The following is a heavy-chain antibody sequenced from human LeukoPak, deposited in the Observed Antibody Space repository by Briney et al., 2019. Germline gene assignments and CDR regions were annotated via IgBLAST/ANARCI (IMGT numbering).Heavy chain of an antibody. CDR2: ISTYNGNT. Sequence: ASVQVSCKASGYIFTSYGISWVRQAPGQGREWMGWISTYNGNTNYAQKLQGRVTMTTDTSTSTAYMELRSLRSDDTAVYYCAIFMVRGVIPFDYWGQGTLVTVSS. D-gene: IGHD3-10*01. CDR3: AIFMVRGVIPFDY. J-gene: IGHJ4*02. CDR1: GYIFTSYG. V-gene: IGHV1-18*01.